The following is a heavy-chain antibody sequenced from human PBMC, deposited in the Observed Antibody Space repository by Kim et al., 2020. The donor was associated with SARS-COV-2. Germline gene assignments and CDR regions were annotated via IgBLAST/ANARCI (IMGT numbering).Heavy chain of an antibody. CDR3: ARHGYSSGGYSDY. J-gene: IGHJ4*02. D-gene: IGHD6-19*01. CDR2: IYPGDSDT. CDR1: GYSFTSYW. Sequence: GESLKISCKGSGYSFTSYWIGWVRQMPGKGLEWMGIIYPGDSDTRYSPSFQGQVTISADRSISTAYLQWSSLKAADTAMYYCARHGYSSGGYSDYWGQGTLVTVSS. V-gene: IGHV5-51*01.